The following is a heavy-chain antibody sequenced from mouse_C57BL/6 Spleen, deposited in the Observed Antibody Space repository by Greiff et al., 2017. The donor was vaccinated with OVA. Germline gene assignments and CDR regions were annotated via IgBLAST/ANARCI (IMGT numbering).Heavy chain of an antibody. V-gene: IGHV1-64*01. CDR2: IHPNSGST. Sequence: QVQLKQPGAELVKPGASVKLSCKASGYTFTSYWMHWVKQRPGQGLEWIGMIHPNSGSTNYNEKFKSKATLTVDKSSSTAYMQLSSLTSEDSAVYYCARLEGSSGFAYWGQGTLVTVS. J-gene: IGHJ3*01. CDR1: GYTFTSYW. CDR3: ARLEGSSGFAY.